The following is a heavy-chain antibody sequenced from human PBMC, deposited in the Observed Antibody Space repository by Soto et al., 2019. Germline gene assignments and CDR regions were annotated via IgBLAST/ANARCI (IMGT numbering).Heavy chain of an antibody. J-gene: IGHJ5*02. CDR3: GRDRVYLGINRWFAP. V-gene: IGHV1-46*01. CDR1: GYTFTSYY. D-gene: IGHD2-8*01. CDR2: INPSGSRA. Sequence: ASVKVSCKASGYTFTSYYIHWVRQAPGQGLEWMGIINPSGSRATYAQKFQGRVTMTSDTSTTTVYMELSSLRSEDTAVYYCGRDRVYLGINRWFAPGGQGTRVTVSS.